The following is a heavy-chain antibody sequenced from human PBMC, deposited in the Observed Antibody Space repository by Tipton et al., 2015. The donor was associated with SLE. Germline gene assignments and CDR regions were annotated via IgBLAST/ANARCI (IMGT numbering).Heavy chain of an antibody. Sequence: SLRLSCAASGFTFADYSMHWVRQTPGKGLEWVSGISWDSNSIAYADSVKGRFTISRDNAKNSLYPEMSSLRTEDTALYYCAKFGDCSSTSCHGTYNYYGLDVWGQGTTVTVSS. D-gene: IGHD2-2*01. CDR2: ISWDSNSI. J-gene: IGHJ6*02. CDR3: AKFGDCSSTSCHGTYNYYGLDV. V-gene: IGHV3-9*01. CDR1: GFTFADYS.